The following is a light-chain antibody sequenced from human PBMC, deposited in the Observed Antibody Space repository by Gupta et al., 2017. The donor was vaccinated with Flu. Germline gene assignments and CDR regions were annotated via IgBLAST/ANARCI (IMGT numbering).Light chain of an antibody. CDR2: GND. CDR3: ATWNFGLSQYDG. J-gene: IGLJ1*01. V-gene: IGLV1-44*01. Sequence: QSVLTQPPSVSGTPGQRVTISCSGSYTNIGSKTVNWYQQRPGTAPRLLIYGNDKRLSGVPDRFSASKAGTSASLAINGLQSEDEADYVGATWNFGLSQYDGCGTATTVTVL. CDR1: YTNIGSKT.